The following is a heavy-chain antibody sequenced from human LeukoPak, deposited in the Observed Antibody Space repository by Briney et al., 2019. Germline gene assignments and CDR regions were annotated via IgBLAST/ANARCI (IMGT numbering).Heavy chain of an antibody. J-gene: IGHJ6*02. CDR1: GFTFSSYW. CDR3: AKDDSNYYYYGMDV. V-gene: IGHV3-7*03. Sequence: GGSLRLSCAASGFTFSSYWMSWVRQAPGKGLEWVANIKQDGSEKYYVDSVKGRFTISRDNAKNSLYLQMNSLRAEDTAVYYCAKDDSNYYYYGMDVWGQGTTVTVSS. D-gene: IGHD3-22*01. CDR2: IKQDGSEK.